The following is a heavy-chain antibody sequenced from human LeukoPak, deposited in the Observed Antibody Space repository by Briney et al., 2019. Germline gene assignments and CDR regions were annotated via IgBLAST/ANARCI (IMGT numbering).Heavy chain of an antibody. Sequence: ASETLSLTCTVSGGSISSYYWSWIRRPPGKGLEWIGYIYYSGSTNYNPSLKSRVTISVDTSKNQFSLKLSSVTAADTAVYYCAREFYYGSGSRQRYLQYWGQGTLVTVSS. J-gene: IGHJ1*01. CDR1: GGSISSYY. CDR2: IYYSGST. CDR3: AREFYYGSGSRQRYLQY. V-gene: IGHV4-59*01. D-gene: IGHD3-10*01.